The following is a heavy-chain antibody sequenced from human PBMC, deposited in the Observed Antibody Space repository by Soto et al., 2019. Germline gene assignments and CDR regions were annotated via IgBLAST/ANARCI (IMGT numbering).Heavy chain of an antibody. D-gene: IGHD3-10*01. V-gene: IGHV1-2*04. CDR3: AREGPGGLIHNYFDY. J-gene: IGHJ4*02. CDR2: INPNSGGT. CDR1: GYTFTGYY. Sequence: GSVKVSCKASGYTFTGYYMHLVRQAPGQGLEWMGWINPNSGGTNYAQKFQGWVTMTRDTSISTAYMELSRLRSDDTAVYYCAREGPGGLIHNYFDYWGQGTLVTVSS.